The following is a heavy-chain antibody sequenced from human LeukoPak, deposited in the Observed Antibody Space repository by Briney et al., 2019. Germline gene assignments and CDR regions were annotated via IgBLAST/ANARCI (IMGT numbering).Heavy chain of an antibody. J-gene: IGHJ4*02. CDR3: ARDSSSSVPASY. CDR2: IYYSGST. D-gene: IGHD6-6*01. CDR1: GGSIRSTSYY. Sequence: SETLSLTCTVSGGSIRSTSYYWGWIRQPPGKGLEWIGSIYYSGSTNYNPSLKSRVTISIDTPKNQFSLKLSSVTAEDTAVYYCARDSSSSVPASYWGQGTLVTVSS. V-gene: IGHV4-39*07.